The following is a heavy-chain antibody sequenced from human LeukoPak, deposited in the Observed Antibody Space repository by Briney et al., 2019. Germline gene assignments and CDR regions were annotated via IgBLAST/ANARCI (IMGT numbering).Heavy chain of an antibody. CDR2: ISYDGSNK. V-gene: IGHV3-30-3*01. CDR3: ASFNDY. Sequence: GGSLRLSCADSGFTFSSYTIHWVREAPGKGLEWVTIISYDGSNKYYADSVKGRFTISRDNSKNTLYLQMNSLGVEDTAVYYWASFNDYWGQGTLVTVSS. J-gene: IGHJ4*02. CDR1: GFTFSSYT.